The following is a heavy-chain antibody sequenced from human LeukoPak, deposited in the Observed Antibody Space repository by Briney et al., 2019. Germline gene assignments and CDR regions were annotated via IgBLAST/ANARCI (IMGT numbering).Heavy chain of an antibody. CDR3: ARGYYDILTGSRPEYFQH. CDR1: GFTVSSNY. V-gene: IGHV3-53*01. D-gene: IGHD3-9*01. Sequence: GGSQRLSCAASGFTVSSNYMSWVRQAPGKGLEWVSVIYSGGSIYYADSVKGRFTISRDNSKNTLHLQMNSLRAEDTAVYYCARGYYDILTGSRPEYFQHWGQGTLVTVSS. CDR2: IYSGGSI. J-gene: IGHJ1*01.